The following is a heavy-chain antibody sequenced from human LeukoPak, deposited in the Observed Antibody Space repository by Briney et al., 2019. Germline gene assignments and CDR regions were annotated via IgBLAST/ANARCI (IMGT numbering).Heavy chain of an antibody. CDR2: ISYDGSNK. Sequence: GGSLRLSCAASGFTFSSYAMHWVRQAPGKGLEWVAVISYDGSNKYYADSVKGRFTISRDNSKNTLYLQMNSLRAEDTAVYYCARGPGWNDGSPNWFDPWGQGTLVTVSS. J-gene: IGHJ5*02. D-gene: IGHD1-1*01. CDR1: GFTFSSYA. CDR3: ARGPGWNDGSPNWFDP. V-gene: IGHV3-30*04.